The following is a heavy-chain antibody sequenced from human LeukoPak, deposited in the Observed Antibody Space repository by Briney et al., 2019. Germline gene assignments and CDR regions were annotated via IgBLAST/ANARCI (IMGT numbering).Heavy chain of an antibody. V-gene: IGHV4-59*01. CDR3: ARDRTYYDILTGYRGRGGFDY. CDR1: GGSISSYY. D-gene: IGHD3-9*01. CDR2: IYYSGST. J-gene: IGHJ4*02. Sequence: ASETLSLTCTVSGGSISSYYWSWIRQPPGKGLEWIGYIYYSGSTNYNPSLKSRDTISVDTSKNQFSLKLSSVTAADTAVYYCARDRTYYDILTGYRGRGGFDYWGQGTLVTVSS.